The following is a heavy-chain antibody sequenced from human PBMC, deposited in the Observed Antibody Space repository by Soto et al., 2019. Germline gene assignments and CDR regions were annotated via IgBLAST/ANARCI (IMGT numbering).Heavy chain of an antibody. CDR1: GGSISSYY. D-gene: IGHD5-12*01. J-gene: IGHJ6*03. CDR2: IYYSGST. V-gene: IGHV4-59*08. Sequence: PSETLSLTCTVSGGSISSYYWSWIRQPPGKGLEWIGYIYYSGSTNYNPSLKSRVTISVDTSKNQFSLKLSSVTAADTAVYYCARHYSGYAGYYYYYMDVWGKGTTVTVSS. CDR3: ARHYSGYAGYYYYYMDV.